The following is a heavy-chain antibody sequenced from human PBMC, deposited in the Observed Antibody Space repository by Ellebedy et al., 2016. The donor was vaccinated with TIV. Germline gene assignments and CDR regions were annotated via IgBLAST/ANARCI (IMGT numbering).Heavy chain of an antibody. V-gene: IGHV3-30*03. Sequence: GGSLRLXXETSGFTFGHHGMDWVRQTPDKGLEWLAFISNDGAGNKKYYADSVKGRFTISRDNSKSVVYLEMNNLTTEDTATYYCAREFLGHAPASTDYWGQGTLVTVSS. CDR2: ISNDGAGNKK. J-gene: IGHJ4*02. CDR1: GFTFGHHG. CDR3: AREFLGHAPASTDY. D-gene: IGHD1-26*01.